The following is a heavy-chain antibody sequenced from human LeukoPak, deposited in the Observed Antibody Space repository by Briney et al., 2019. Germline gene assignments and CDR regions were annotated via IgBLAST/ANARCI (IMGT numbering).Heavy chain of an antibody. V-gene: IGHV3-23*01. CDR1: GFTFSSYA. D-gene: IGHD3-3*01. CDR2: ISDSGATT. CDR3: ARSLLRFGPPPRPLDY. J-gene: IGHJ4*02. Sequence: PGGSLRLSCAASGFTFSSYAMSWVRQAPGKGLEWVSVISDSGATTYYADSVRGRFTISSDDSKNMLYLQMSSLRAEDTAVYYCARSLLRFGPPPRPLDYWGQGTLVTVSS.